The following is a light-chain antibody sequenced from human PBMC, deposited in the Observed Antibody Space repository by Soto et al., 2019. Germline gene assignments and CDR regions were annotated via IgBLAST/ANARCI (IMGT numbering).Light chain of an antibody. CDR1: QSVNSD. Sequence: DIVLTQSPATLSVSPGNRATLSCRASQSVNSDLAWYQQKPGQAPRLLIYGASTRATGTPIRFSGSGSGTDFTLTISSLQSEDFAVYYCQQYNDWPPYTFG. V-gene: IGKV3-15*01. CDR2: GAS. J-gene: IGKJ2*01. CDR3: QQYNDWPPYT.